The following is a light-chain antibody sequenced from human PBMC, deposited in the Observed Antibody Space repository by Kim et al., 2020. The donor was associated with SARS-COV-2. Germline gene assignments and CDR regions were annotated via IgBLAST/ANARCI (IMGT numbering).Light chain of an antibody. V-gene: IGKV3-20*01. CDR1: RHSTGSW. Sequence: SPGERPHLSRRARRHSTGSWLAWYQHRPGKHPSLLIYRGARRAEGIPERFSASGFGTDCTHTVSRLEPEDVAVDYCQQWGSSLTFGGGTKVDIK. J-gene: IGKJ4*01. CDR3: QQWGSSLT. CDR2: RGA.